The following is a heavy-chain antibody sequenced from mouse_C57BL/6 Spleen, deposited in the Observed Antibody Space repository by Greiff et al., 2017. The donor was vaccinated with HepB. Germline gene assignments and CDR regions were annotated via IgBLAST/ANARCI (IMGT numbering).Heavy chain of an antibody. CDR3: ASGDGTGKFAY. CDR1: GFSLTRYG. J-gene: IGHJ3*01. D-gene: IGHD4-1*01. Sequence: QVQLKESGPGLVAPSQSLSITCTVSGFSLTRYGVDWVRQSPGKGLEWLGVIWGVGSTNYNSALKSRLSISKDNSKSQVFLKMNSLQTDDTAMYYCASGDGTGKFAYWGQGTLVTVSA. CDR2: IWGVGST. V-gene: IGHV2-6*01.